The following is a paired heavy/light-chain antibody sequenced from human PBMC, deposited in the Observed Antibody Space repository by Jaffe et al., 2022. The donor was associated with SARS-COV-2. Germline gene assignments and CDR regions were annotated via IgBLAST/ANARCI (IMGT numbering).Heavy chain of an antibody. CDR3: AGANYYGSGSYRHWFDP. CDR2: ISYDGSDK. Sequence: QVQLVESGGGVVQPGRSLRLSCAASGFTFSSYAIHWVRQAPGKGLEWVAVISYDGSDKYYADSVKGRFTISRDNSKNTLYLQMNSLRAEDTAVYYCAGANYYGSGSYRHWFDPWGQGTLVTVSS. V-gene: IGHV3-30*04. D-gene: IGHD3-10*01. CDR1: GFTFSSYA. J-gene: IGHJ5*02.
Light chain of an antibody. Sequence: EIVLTQSPGTLSLSPGERGTLSCRASQSVSSSYLAWYQQKPGQAPRLLINGASSRATGIPERFSGSGSGTDFTLTISRLEPEDFAVYYCQQYGSSPYTFGQGTKLEIK. CDR1: QSVSSSY. CDR2: GAS. V-gene: IGKV3-20*01. J-gene: IGKJ2*01. CDR3: QQYGSSPYT.